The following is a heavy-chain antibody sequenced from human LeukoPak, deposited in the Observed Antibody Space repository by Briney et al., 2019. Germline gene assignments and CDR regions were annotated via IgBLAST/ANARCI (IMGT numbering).Heavy chain of an antibody. J-gene: IGHJ4*02. Sequence: PSETLFLTCTVSGGSISSCYWSWIRQPPGKVLEWIGYIYYSGSTNYNPSLKNRVTISVDTSKYQFSLKLSSVTAADTAVYYCARLGYYDSSGYITFDYWGQGTLVTVSS. CDR3: ARLGYYDSSGYITFDY. V-gene: IGHV4-59*08. CDR2: IYYSGST. CDR1: GGSISSCY. D-gene: IGHD3-22*01.